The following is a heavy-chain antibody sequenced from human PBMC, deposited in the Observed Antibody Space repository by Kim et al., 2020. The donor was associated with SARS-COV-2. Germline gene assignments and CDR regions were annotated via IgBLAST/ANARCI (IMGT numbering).Heavy chain of an antibody. CDR3: TRGMYTGTAGADVFDM. Sequence: GGSLRLSCVASGFSFSSFGIHWVRQAPGKGLEWVTNIWNDGSKEYYVDSVEGRFTISRDDSKNTVYLQMSSLRAEDTAVYYCTRGMYTGTAGADVFDMWG. J-gene: IGHJ3*02. V-gene: IGHV3-33*01. D-gene: IGHD1-1*01. CDR2: IWNDGSKE. CDR1: GFSFSSFG.